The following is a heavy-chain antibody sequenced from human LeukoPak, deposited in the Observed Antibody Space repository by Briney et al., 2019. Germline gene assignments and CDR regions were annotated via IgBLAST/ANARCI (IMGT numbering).Heavy chain of an antibody. J-gene: IGHJ4*02. CDR1: GYTFTSYD. V-gene: IGHV1-8*01. D-gene: IGHD3-10*01. CDR3: ARGGSNMVGSGSYYDY. Sequence: ASVKVSCKVSGYTFTSYDINWVRQATGQGLEWMGWMNPNSGNTGYAQKFQGRVTMTRNTSISTAYMELSSLRSEDTAVYYCARGGSNMVGSGSYYDYWGQGTLVTVSS. CDR2: MNPNSGNT.